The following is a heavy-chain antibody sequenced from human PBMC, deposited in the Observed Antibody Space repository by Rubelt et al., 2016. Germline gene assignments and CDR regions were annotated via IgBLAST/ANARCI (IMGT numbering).Heavy chain of an antibody. D-gene: IGHD4-11*01. CDR2: INSDGSST. CDR1: GFTFTTAG. Sequence: EVQLVEFGGGLVKPGGSLRLSCAASGFTFTTAGMTWIRQAPGKGLVWVSRINSDGSSTSYADSVKGRFTISRDNAKNTLYLQMSSLRAEVTSVYYCARGYLSNSFDCWGQGTLVTVST. V-gene: IGHV3-74*02. CDR3: ARGYLSNSFDC. J-gene: IGHJ4*02.